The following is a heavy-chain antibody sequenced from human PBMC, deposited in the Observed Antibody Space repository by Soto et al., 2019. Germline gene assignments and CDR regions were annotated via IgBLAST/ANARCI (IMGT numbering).Heavy chain of an antibody. D-gene: IGHD2-2*01. CDR1: GGTFGSFA. CDR3: ARALGGRSTSCTLDY. CDR2: IIPVSGAA. Sequence: QVQLVQSGAEVTKPGSSVKVSCKASGGTFGSFAFSWVRQAPGQGLEWMGGIIPVSGAAHYAQKFQGRVTITADESTRTAYMELSSMRSQDTAVYYCARALGGRSTSCTLDYWGQGTRVIVSS. J-gene: IGHJ4*02. V-gene: IGHV1-69*01.